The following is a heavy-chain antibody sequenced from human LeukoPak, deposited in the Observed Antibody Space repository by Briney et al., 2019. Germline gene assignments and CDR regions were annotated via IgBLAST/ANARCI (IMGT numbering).Heavy chain of an antibody. V-gene: IGHV4-38-2*02. CDR1: GYSISCGYY. J-gene: IGHJ3*02. CDR3: ATPLGYCSSTSCYGGDAFDI. CDR2: IYHSGST. D-gene: IGHD2-2*01. Sequence: SETLSLTCTVSGYSISCGYYWGWIRQPPGKGLEWIGSIYHSGSTYYNPSLKSRVTISVDTSKNQFSLKLSSVTAADTAVYYCATPLGYCSSTSCYGGDAFDIWGQGTMVTVSS.